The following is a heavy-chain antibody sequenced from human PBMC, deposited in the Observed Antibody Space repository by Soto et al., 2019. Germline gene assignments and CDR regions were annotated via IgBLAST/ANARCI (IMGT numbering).Heavy chain of an antibody. CDR2: INHSGST. CDR3: ARAQGLPGGFDI. Sequence: SETLSLTCAVYGGSFSGYYWSWIRQPPGKGLEWIGEINHSGSTNYNPSLKSRVTISVDTSKNQFSLKLSSVTAADTAVYYCARAQGLPGGFDIWGQGTMVTVSS. CDR1: GGSFSGYY. J-gene: IGHJ3*02. V-gene: IGHV4-34*01. D-gene: IGHD2-15*01.